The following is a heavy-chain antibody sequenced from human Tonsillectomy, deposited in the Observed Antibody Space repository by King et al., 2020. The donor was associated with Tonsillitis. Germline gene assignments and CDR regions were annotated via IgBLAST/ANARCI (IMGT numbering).Heavy chain of an antibody. Sequence: VQLVESGGGLLQPGGSLRLSCSASGFTFSSYAMYWVRQAPGKGLEYVSGIRSNGGSTYYADSVKGRFTISRDNSKNTLYLQMSSLRAEDTAVYYCTGFDYWGQATLVTVSS. V-gene: IGHV3-64D*06. CDR2: IRSNGGST. J-gene: IGHJ4*02. CDR1: GFTFSSYA. CDR3: TGFDY.